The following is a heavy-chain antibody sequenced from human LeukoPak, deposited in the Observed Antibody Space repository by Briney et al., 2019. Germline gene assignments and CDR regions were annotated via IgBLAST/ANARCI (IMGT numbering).Heavy chain of an antibody. CDR3: VRVACSSMTSCATVDY. Sequence: GGSLRLSCAASGFSFSSYWMHWVRQAPGKGLVWVSRINSDGSSTSYADSVKGRFIISRDNAKNTLSLQMNSLRAEDTAVFYCVRVACSSMTSCATVDYWGQGTLVTVSS. J-gene: IGHJ4*02. CDR2: INSDGSST. D-gene: IGHD2-2*01. V-gene: IGHV3-74*01. CDR1: GFSFSSYW.